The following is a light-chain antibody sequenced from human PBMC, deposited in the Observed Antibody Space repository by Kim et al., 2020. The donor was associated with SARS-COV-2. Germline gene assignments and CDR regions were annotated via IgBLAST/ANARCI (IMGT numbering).Light chain of an antibody. J-gene: IGLJ2*01. V-gene: IGLV2-8*01. CDR1: SSDVGGYNY. Sequence: QSVVTQPPSASGSPGQSVTISCTGTSSDVGGYNYVSWYQQHPGKAPKLMIYEVSKRPSGVPDRFSDSKSGNTASLTVSGLQAEDEADYYCSSYAGSNNLVVFGGGTQLTVL. CDR3: SSYAGSNNLVV. CDR2: EVS.